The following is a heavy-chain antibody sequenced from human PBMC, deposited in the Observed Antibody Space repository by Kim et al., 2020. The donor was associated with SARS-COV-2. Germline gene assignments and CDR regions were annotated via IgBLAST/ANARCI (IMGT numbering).Heavy chain of an antibody. CDR3: ATKAGYSSSWTHWYFDL. CDR1: GGTFSSYA. J-gene: IGHJ2*01. V-gene: IGHV1-69*13. D-gene: IGHD6-13*01. CDR2: IIPIFGTA. Sequence: SVKVSCKASGGTFSSYAISWVRQAPGQGLEWMGGIIPIFGTANYAQKFQGRVTITADESTSTAYMELSSLRSEDTAVYYCATKAGYSSSWTHWYFDLWGRGTLVTVSS.